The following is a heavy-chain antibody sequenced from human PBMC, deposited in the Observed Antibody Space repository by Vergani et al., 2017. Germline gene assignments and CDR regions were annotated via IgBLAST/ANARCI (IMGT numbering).Heavy chain of an antibody. D-gene: IGHD3-10*01. CDR3: TTAWGLYYLHGEYFQY. J-gene: IGHJ1*01. CDR2: ISIGGGDI. V-gene: IGHV3-23*01. CDR1: GFTFDTYT. Sequence: EVQLLESGGGLVQPGGSRRLSCAGAGFTFDTYTMAYVRQAPGKGLEWVATISIGGGDIVYADSVKGRFTISRDNSKNTLFLQMNSLKDEDTAVYYCTTAWGLYYLHGEYFQYWGRGSLVSVAS.